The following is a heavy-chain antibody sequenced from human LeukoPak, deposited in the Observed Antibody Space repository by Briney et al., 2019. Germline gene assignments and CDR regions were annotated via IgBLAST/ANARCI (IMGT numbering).Heavy chain of an antibody. CDR2: IRYDGSNK. J-gene: IGHJ3*02. CDR3: AKDRPGAYDSSGYYYEGAFDI. Sequence: GGSLRLSCAASGFTFSSYGMHWVRQAPGKGLEWVAFIRYDGSNKFYADSVKARFTISRDNSKNTLYLQMNSLRAEDTAVYYCAKDRPGAYDSSGYYYEGAFDIWGQGTMVTVSS. CDR1: GFTFSSYG. D-gene: IGHD3-22*01. V-gene: IGHV3-30*02.